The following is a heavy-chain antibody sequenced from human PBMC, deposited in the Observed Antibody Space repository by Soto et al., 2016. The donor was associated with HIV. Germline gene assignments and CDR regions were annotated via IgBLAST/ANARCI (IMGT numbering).Heavy chain of an antibody. J-gene: IGHJ6*02. D-gene: IGHD6-19*01. CDR1: GFTFSSYS. CDR2: ISSSSSTI. CDR3: ARKIAVAGSYYYYDMDV. V-gene: IGHV3-48*04. Sequence: EVQLVESGGGLVQPGGSLRLSCVASGFTFSSYSMNWVRQAPGKGLEWVSYISSSSSTIYYADSVKGRFTISRDNAKNSLYLQMNSLRAEDTAVYYCARKIAVAGSYYYYDMDVWGQGTTVTVSS.